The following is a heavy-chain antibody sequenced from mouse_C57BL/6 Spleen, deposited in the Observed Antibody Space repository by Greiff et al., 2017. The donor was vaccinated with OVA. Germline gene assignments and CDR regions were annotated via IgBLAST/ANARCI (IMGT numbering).Heavy chain of an antibody. D-gene: IGHD2-1*01. V-gene: IGHV5-16*01. CDR1: GFTFSDYY. CDR2: INYDGSST. CDR3: TRNYGNYECFFDV. J-gene: IGHJ1*03. Sequence: EVQVVESEGGLVQPGSSMKLSCTASGFTFSDYYMAWVRQVPEKGLEGVANINYDGSSTYYLDSLKSRFIISRDNAKNILYLQMSSLKSEDTATYYCTRNYGNYECFFDVWGTGTTVTVSS.